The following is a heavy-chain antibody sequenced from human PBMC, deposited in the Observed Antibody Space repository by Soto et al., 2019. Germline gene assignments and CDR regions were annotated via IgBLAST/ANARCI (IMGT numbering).Heavy chain of an antibody. Sequence: GASVKVSCKASGFTFSSYAMHWVRQAPGKGLEYVSAISSNGGSTYYADSVKGRFTISRDNSKNTLYLQMSSLRAEDTAVYYCSEATGYWGQGTLVTVSS. CDR3: SEATGY. D-gene: IGHD5-12*01. V-gene: IGHV3-64D*08. CDR2: ISSNGGST. CDR1: GFTFSSYA. J-gene: IGHJ4*02.